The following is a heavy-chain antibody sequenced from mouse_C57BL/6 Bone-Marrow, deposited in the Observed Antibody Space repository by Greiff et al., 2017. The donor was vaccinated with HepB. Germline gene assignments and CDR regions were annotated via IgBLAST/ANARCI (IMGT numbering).Heavy chain of an antibody. CDR2: ISSGGSYT. Sequence: EVKLMESGGDLVKPGGSLKLSCAASGFTFSSYGMSWVRQTPDKRLEWVATISSGGSYTYYPDSVKGRFTISRDNAKNTLYLQMSSLKSEDTAMYYCARRRQLRMDYWVQGTSVTVSS. J-gene: IGHJ4*01. V-gene: IGHV5-6*02. CDR1: GFTFSSYG. CDR3: ARRRQLRMDY. D-gene: IGHD3-2*02.